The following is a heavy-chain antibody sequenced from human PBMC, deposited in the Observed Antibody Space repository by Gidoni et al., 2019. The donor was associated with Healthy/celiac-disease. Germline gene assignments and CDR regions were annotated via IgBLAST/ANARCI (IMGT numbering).Heavy chain of an antibody. CDR1: GFTFSSYG. V-gene: IGHV3-33*01. CDR3: ARDRDYDFWSGHWGFYYYYGMDV. D-gene: IGHD3-3*01. CDR2: IWYDGSNK. J-gene: IGHJ6*02. Sequence: QVQLVESGGGVVQPGRSLRLSCAASGFTFSSYGMHWVRQAPGKGLEWVAVIWYDGSNKYYADSVKGRFTISRDNSKNTLYLQMNSLRAEDTAVYYCARDRDYDFWSGHWGFYYYYGMDVWGQGTTVTVSS.